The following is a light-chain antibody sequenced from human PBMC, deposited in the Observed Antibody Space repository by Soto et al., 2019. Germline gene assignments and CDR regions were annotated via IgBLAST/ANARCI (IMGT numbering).Light chain of an antibody. V-gene: IGLV8-61*01. CDR2: RTT. Sequence: QTVVTQEPSFSVSPGGTVTLTCGLKSGSVSGGYYTSWYRQTPGQAPRTLIYRTTTRSSGVPDRFSGSILGNKAALTIAGAQADDEADYFCVLYMGNGICEFGGGTKLTVL. J-gene: IGLJ3*02. CDR1: SGSVSGGYY. CDR3: VLYMGNGICE.